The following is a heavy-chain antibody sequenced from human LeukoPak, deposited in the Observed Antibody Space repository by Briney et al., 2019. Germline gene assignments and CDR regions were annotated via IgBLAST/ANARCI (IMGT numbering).Heavy chain of an antibody. Sequence: GGSLRLSCAASGFTFSSYAMSWVRQAPGKGLEWVSAISGSGGSTYYADSVKGRFTISRDNSKNTLYLQMNSLRAEDTAVYYSAKDSGLWWEPSAYFDYWGQGTLVTVSS. D-gene: IGHD1-26*01. J-gene: IGHJ4*02. CDR2: ISGSGGST. CDR3: AKDSGLWWEPSAYFDY. V-gene: IGHV3-23*01. CDR1: GFTFSSYA.